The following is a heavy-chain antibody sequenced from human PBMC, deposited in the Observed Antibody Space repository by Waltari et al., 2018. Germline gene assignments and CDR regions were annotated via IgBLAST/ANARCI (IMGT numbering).Heavy chain of an antibody. J-gene: IGHJ4*02. CDR2: ISYDGCDQ. D-gene: IGHD5-18*01. V-gene: IGHV3-30*07. Sequence: VQLVESGGGVVHLGRSLRLSCDASGFNFSFHAMLWVRQAPGKGREGVAGISYDGCDQYYADAVMGRFTISRDDSKDTVNLQMNSLRPEDTAVYYSARDVPLQIQSWYSFDYGGQGTLVTVSS. CDR1: GFNFSFHA. CDR3: ARDVPLQIQSWYSFDY.